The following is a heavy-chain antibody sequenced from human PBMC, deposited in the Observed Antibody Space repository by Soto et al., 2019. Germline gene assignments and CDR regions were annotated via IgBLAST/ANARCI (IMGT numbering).Heavy chain of an antibody. CDR1: GGSVSSGSYY. CDR2: IYYSGST. V-gene: IGHV4-61*01. J-gene: IGHJ6*02. Sequence: SETLSLTCTVSGGSVSSGSYYWSWIRQPPGKGLEWIGYIYYSGSTNYNPSLKSRVTISVDTSKNQFSLKLSSVTAADTAVYYCARDSGTYGDYYHGMDVWGQGTTVTVSS. D-gene: IGHD2-8*01. CDR3: ARDSGTYGDYYHGMDV.